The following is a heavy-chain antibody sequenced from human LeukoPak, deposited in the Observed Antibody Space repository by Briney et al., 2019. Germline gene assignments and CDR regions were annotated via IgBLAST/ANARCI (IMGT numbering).Heavy chain of an antibody. CDR1: GFTFSSYA. V-gene: IGHV3-23*01. CDR3: AKSNADDFWSGYHFDY. CDR2: ISGSGGST. J-gene: IGHJ4*02. Sequence: QPGGSLRLSCAASGFTFSSYAMSWVRQAPGKGLEWVSAISGSGGSTYYADSVKGRFTISRDNSKNTLYLQMNSLRAEDTAVYYCAKSNADDFWSGYHFDYWGQGTLVTVSS. D-gene: IGHD3-3*01.